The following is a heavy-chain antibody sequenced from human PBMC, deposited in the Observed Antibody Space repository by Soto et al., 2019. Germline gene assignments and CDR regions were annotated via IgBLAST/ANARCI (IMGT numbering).Heavy chain of an antibody. V-gene: IGHV2-5*02. CDR1: GLSLRTSGVG. CDR3: AHRGGIGGSCYGYFHH. J-gene: IGHJ1*01. Sequence: QITLKESGPALLRPTQTLTLTCTFSGLSLRTSGVGVGWFRQPPGMALEWLALISWDDDKRYSSSLKSRLTITKDTSKNQLVLKMNNMEPVDTATYYCAHRGGIGGSCYGYFHHWGQGTLVTVSS. D-gene: IGHD2-15*01. CDR2: ISWDDDK.